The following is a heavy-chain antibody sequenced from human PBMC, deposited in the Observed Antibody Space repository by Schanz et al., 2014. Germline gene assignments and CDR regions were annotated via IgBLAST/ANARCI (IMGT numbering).Heavy chain of an antibody. J-gene: IGHJ5*01. CDR1: GFTFSSYG. D-gene: IGHD2-15*01. CDR2: IWYDGSNK. V-gene: IGHV3-33*06. CDR3: SKDKQGSRSDDS. Sequence: QVQLVESWGGVVQPGRSLRLSCAASGFTFSSYGMHWVRQAPGKGLEWVAIIWYDGSNKYYADSVKGRFTISRDNSKNTLYLEMNRLRVDDTAVYYCSKDKQGSRSDDSWGQGTLVTVSS.